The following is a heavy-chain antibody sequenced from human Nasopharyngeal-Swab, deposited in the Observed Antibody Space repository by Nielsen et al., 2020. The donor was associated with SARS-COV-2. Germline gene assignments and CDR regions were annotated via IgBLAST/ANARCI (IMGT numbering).Heavy chain of an antibody. V-gene: IGHV3-33*01. CDR1: GFTFISYG. CDR2: IWYDGSNK. D-gene: IGHD3-9*01. CDR3: ARAGGGLRYFDWLLYPPGFDY. Sequence: GGSLRLSCAASGFTFISYGMHWVRQAPAKGLDWVAVIWYDGSNKYYADSVKGRFTISRDNSKNTLYLQMNSLRAEDTAVYYCARAGGGLRYFDWLLYPPGFDYWGQGTLVTVSS. J-gene: IGHJ4*02.